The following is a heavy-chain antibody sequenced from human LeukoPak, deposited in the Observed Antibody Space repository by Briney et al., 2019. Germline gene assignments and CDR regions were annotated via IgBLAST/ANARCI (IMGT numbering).Heavy chain of an antibody. V-gene: IGHV1-18*01. CDR1: GYTFTSCG. J-gene: IGHJ4*02. CDR2: ISTDNGNT. Sequence: ASVTVSFTASGYTFTSCGISWVRQAPGQGLEWMGWISTDNGNTNYAQTLQGRVTMTTDTSTNTAYMELTGLISDDTAVYYCSRGQVWNWNYFDYRGQGTLVTVSS. CDR3: SRGQVWNWNYFDY. D-gene: IGHD1-1*01.